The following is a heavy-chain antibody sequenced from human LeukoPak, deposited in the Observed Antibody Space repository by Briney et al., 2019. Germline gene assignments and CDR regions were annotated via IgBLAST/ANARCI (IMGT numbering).Heavy chain of an antibody. CDR2: LYYGGST. D-gene: IGHD3-10*01. CDR1: GGSISSNNYY. J-gene: IGHJ5*02. Sequence: SETLSLTCTVSGGSISSNNYYWGWIRQPPGRGLEWIGSLYYGGSTYYNPSLKSRVTISVDTSKNQFSLKLSSVTAADTAVYYSARHQSGIFMFDPWGQGTLVTASS. CDR3: ARHQSGIFMFDP. V-gene: IGHV4-39*01.